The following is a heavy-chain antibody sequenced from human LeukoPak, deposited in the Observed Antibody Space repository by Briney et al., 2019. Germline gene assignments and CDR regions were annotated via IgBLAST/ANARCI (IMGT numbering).Heavy chain of an antibody. CDR2: INPNSGGT. D-gene: IGHD3-22*01. CDR3: AREGSGYYYDSVVDY. Sequence: ASVKVFCKASGYTFTGYYMHWVRQAPGQGLEWMGWINPNSGGTNYAQKFQGRVTMTRDTSISTAYMELSRLRSDDTAVYYCAREGSGYYYDSVVDYWGQGTLVTVSS. J-gene: IGHJ4*02. V-gene: IGHV1-2*02. CDR1: GYTFTGYY.